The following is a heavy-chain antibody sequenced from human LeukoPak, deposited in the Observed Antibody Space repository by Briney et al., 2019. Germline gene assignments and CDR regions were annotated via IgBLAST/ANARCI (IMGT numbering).Heavy chain of an antibody. CDR2: IIPILGIA. V-gene: IGHV1-69*04. D-gene: IGHD4-17*01. J-gene: IGHJ6*02. Sequence: GSSVKVSCKASGDTFSSYAISWVRQAPGQGLEWMGRIIPILGIANYAQKFQGRVTITADKSTSTAYMELSSLRSEDTAVYYCARGRDYGDNPYYYYGMDVWGQGTTVTVSS. CDR3: ARGRDYGDNPYYYYGMDV. CDR1: GDTFSSYA.